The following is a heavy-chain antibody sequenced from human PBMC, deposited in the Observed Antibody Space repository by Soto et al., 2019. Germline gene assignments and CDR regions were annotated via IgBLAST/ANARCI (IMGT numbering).Heavy chain of an antibody. CDR2: IYSGGTT. CDR1: GFTVSSNY. D-gene: IGHD2-8*01. Sequence: EVQLVETGGGLIQPGGSLRLSCAVSGFTVSSNYMNWVRRAPGKGLEWVSVIYSGGTTDYADSVKGRFTISRDSSKNTLYLQMNSLRAEDTAVYYCARGLSLREWWFDYWGQGTLVTVSS. J-gene: IGHJ4*02. CDR3: ARGLSLREWWFDY. V-gene: IGHV3-53*02.